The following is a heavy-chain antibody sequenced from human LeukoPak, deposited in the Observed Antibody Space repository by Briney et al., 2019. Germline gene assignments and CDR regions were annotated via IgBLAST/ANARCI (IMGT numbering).Heavy chain of an antibody. CDR3: ARVVGKPYYFDY. D-gene: IGHD1-26*01. CDR2: MNPNSGNT. V-gene: IGHV1-8*01. Sequence: ASVKVSCKASGYTFTSYDINWVRQATGQGLEWMGWMNPNSGNTGYAQKFQGRVTMTRNTSISTAYMELSNLRSEDTAVYYCARVVGKPYYFDYWGQGTLVTVSS. CDR1: GYTFTSYD. J-gene: IGHJ4*02.